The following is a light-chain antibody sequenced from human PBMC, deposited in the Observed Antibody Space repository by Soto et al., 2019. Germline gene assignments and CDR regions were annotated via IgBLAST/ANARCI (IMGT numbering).Light chain of an antibody. CDR3: QQRSSCPLT. Sequence: EIGLTQSPAPLSLSPGERATLSCKASQGIGDTLAWYQHKPGQTPRLLIYDASYRATGIPARFSGSGSGTDFTLTISSLEPEDFAVYYCQQRSSCPLTFGGGTKVDIK. CDR2: DAS. V-gene: IGKV3-11*01. J-gene: IGKJ4*01. CDR1: QGIGDT.